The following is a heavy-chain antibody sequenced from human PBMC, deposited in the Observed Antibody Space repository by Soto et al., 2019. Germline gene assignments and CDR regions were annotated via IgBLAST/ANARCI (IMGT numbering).Heavy chain of an antibody. CDR2: IYYSGST. V-gene: IGHV4-61*01. CDR1: GGSVSSGSYD. Sequence: QVQLQESGPGLVKPSETLSLTCTVSGGSVSSGSYDWSWIRQPPGKGLAWIGYIYYSGSTNYNPSRESRGTKSEDTSKNQYSLKLSSVTAADTAVDYCARAYSSSCTLDYWGQGTLVTVSS. CDR3: ARAYSSSCTLDY. D-gene: IGHD6-6*01. J-gene: IGHJ4*02.